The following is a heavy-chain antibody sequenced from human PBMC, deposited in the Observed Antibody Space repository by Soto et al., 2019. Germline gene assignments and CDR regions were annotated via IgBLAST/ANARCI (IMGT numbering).Heavy chain of an antibody. Sequence: EAQLLQSGGGLVPPGGSLRLSCVASGFAFGNYPMAWVRQTPGKGLQWISTISGSGGMTDYEDSVRGRFTVSIDHSKDTVHLQMTSLRADDTAVYYCAKERTMARGMRAFDIWGQGTTVTISS. CDR1: GFAFGNYP. J-gene: IGHJ3*02. D-gene: IGHD3-10*01. CDR3: AKERTMARGMRAFDI. CDR2: ISGSGGMT. V-gene: IGHV3-23*01.